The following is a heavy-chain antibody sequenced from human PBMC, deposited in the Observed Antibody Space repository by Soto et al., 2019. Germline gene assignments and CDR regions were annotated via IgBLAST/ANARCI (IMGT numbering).Heavy chain of an antibody. D-gene: IGHD6-19*01. V-gene: IGHV3-30*03. Sequence: GGSLRLSYAASGFTFRSKARHWFGQAPGKGLEWVAVISYDGTNKYYADSVKGRFTISRDNSKNTLYLQMNSLRAEDTAVYYCAGGYGLTYFDYWGQGTLVTVSS. CDR1: GFTFRSKA. CDR3: AGGYGLTYFDY. J-gene: IGHJ4*02. CDR2: ISYDGTNK.